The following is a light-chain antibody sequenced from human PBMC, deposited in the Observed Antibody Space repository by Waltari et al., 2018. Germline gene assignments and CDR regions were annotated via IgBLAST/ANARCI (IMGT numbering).Light chain of an antibody. CDR3: CSYADNRV. CDR1: SINLASYTL. J-gene: IGLJ3*02. V-gene: IGLV2-23*01. CDR2: EGA. Sequence: QSALTQPASVSGSPGQSITISCTSSSINLASYTLFSWYQQHAVKPPKLIIYEGAKRPSGVSNRFSGSKSGNTASLTISGLQAEDEADYYCCSYADNRVFGGGTKLTVL.